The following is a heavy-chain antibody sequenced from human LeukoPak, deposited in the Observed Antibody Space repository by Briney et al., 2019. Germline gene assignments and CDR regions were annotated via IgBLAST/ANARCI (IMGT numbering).Heavy chain of an antibody. V-gene: IGHV4-38-2*02. D-gene: IGHD3-10*01. CDR1: GYSISSGYY. CDR3: ARDRAYGSGSWHDAFDI. J-gene: IGHJ3*02. Sequence: SETLSLTCTVSGYSISSGYYWGWIRQPPGKGLEWIGSIYHSGSTYYNPSLKSRVTISVDTSKNQFSLKLSSVTAADTAVYYCARDRAYGSGSWHDAFDIWGQGTMVTVSS. CDR2: IYHSGST.